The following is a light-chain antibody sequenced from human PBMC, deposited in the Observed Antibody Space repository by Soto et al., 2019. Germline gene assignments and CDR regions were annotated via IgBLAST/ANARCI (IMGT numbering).Light chain of an antibody. V-gene: IGKV1-9*01. CDR2: AAS. Sequence: DIQLTQSPSFLSASVGDRVTITCRASQGISSYLAWYQQRSGKAPKLLIYAASTLQSGVPSRFSGSGSGTEFTLTISSLQPEDSAIYWCQQLKSYPLFGGGTKVEIK. CDR3: QQLKSYPL. J-gene: IGKJ4*01. CDR1: QGISSY.